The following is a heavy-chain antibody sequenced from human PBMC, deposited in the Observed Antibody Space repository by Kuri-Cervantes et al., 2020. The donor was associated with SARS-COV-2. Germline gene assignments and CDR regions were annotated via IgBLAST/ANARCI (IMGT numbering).Heavy chain of an antibody. J-gene: IGHJ4*02. CDR3: TRPLRGSYYVISDY. V-gene: IGHV3-15*01. CDR1: GDIFTDAW. D-gene: IGHD1-26*01. Sequence: GGSLRLSCAASGDIFTDAWMSWVRQAPGKGLEWVGRIKSKVDGGTTDFAAHTEGRFHISKDDSSNTVYLQMNSLKTEDTAVYYCTRPLRGSYYVISDYWGQGTLVTVSS. CDR2: IKSKVDGGTT.